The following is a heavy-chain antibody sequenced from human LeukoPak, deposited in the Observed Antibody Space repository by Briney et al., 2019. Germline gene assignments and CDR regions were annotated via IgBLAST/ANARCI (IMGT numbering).Heavy chain of an antibody. CDR3: ARDAPYCGGDCYSFSLVFGY. CDR2: IIPIFGTA. Sequence: SVKVSCKASGGTFSSYAISWVRQAPGQGLEWMGGIIPIFGTANYAQKFQGRVTITADESTSTAYMKLSSLRSEDTAVYYCARDAPYCGGDCYSFSLVFGYWGQGTLVTVSS. V-gene: IGHV1-69*01. J-gene: IGHJ4*02. CDR1: GGTFSSYA. D-gene: IGHD2-21*02.